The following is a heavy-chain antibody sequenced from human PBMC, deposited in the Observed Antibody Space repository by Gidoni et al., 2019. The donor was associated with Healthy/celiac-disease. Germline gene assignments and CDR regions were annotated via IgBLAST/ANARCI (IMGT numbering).Heavy chain of an antibody. D-gene: IGHD3-10*01. CDR2: IKQDGSEK. J-gene: IGHJ5*02. V-gene: IGHV3-7*03. CDR3: ARGTEQFGDWFDP. CDR1: GFTFSSYW. Sequence: EVQLVESGGGLVQPGGSLRLSCAASGFTFSSYWMSWVRQAPGKGLEWVANIKQDGSEKYYVDSVKGRFTISRDNAKNSLYLQMNSLRAEDTAVYYCARGTEQFGDWFDPWGQGTLVTVSS.